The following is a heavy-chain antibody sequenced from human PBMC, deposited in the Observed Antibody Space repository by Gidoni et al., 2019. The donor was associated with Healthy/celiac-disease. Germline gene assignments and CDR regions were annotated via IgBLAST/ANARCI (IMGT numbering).Heavy chain of an antibody. Sequence: EVQLVESGGGLVKPGGSLRLSCAAPGFPFSNAWMSWVRQAPGKGLEWVGRIKSKTDGGTTDYAAPVKGRFTISRDDSKNTLYLQMNSLKTEDTAVYYCTTVGVVVVGDAFDIWGQGTMVTVSS. CDR2: IKSKTDGGTT. D-gene: IGHD3-22*01. V-gene: IGHV3-15*01. CDR3: TTVGVVVVGDAFDI. CDR1: GFPFSNAW. J-gene: IGHJ3*02.